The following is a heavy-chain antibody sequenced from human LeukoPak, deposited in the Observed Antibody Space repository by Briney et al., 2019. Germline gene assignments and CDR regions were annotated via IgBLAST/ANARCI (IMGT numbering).Heavy chain of an antibody. CDR3: ASQTRSYDYIWGSYRPSHYYYMDV. D-gene: IGHD3-16*02. V-gene: IGHV4-59*01. CDR2: IYYSGST. J-gene: IGHJ6*03. Sequence: PSETLSLTCTVSGGSISSYYWSWLRQPPGKGLEWIGYIYYSGSTNYNPSLKSRVTISVDTSKNQFSLKLSSVTAADTAVYYCASQTRSYDYIWGSYRPSHYYYMDVWGKGTTVTVSS. CDR1: GGSISSYY.